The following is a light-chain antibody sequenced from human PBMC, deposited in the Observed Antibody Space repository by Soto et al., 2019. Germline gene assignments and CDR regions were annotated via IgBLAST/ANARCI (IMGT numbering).Light chain of an antibody. CDR1: QNMRSN. J-gene: IGKJ1*01. V-gene: IGKV3-15*01. CDR2: GAS. CDR3: LQYDNWPRT. Sequence: EIVMTQSPTTLSLSPGERATLSCRASQNMRSNLAWYQQKPGQAPRLLIYGASTRATGIPARFSGSGSGTEFTLTITSLQSEDFAVYYCLQYDNWPRTFGQGTKVDIK.